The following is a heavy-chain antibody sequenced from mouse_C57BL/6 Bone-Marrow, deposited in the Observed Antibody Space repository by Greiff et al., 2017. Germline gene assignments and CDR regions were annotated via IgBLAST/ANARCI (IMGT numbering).Heavy chain of an antibody. CDR3: TTDYGSSDPAWFAY. Sequence: EVQLQQSGAELVRPGASVKLSCTASGFNIKDDYMHWVKQRPEQGLEWIGWIDPENGDTEYASKFQGKATITADTSSHTAYLQLSSLTSEDTAVYYCTTDYGSSDPAWFAYWGQGTLVTVSA. D-gene: IGHD1-1*01. V-gene: IGHV14-4*01. J-gene: IGHJ3*01. CDR1: GFNIKDDY. CDR2: IDPENGDT.